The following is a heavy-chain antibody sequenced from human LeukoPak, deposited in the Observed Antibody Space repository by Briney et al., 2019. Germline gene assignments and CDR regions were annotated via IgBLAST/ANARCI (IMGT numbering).Heavy chain of an antibody. CDR2: ISEGVGNT. D-gene: IGHD4-17*01. CDR3: AKREKGTTGRFFDY. Sequence: GGSRRLSCAASGFTFTTYAMTWFRKAPGKGLEWVSGISEGVGNTYYADSVKGRFTISRDHSKNTLYLQMNSLRAEDTALYYCAKREKGTTGRFFDYWGQGTLVTVSS. CDR1: GFTFTTYA. J-gene: IGHJ4*02. V-gene: IGHV3-23*01.